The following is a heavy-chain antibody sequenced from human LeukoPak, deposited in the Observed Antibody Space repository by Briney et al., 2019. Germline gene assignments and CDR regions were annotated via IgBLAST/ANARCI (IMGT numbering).Heavy chain of an antibody. Sequence: VASVKVSCKASGYTFTSYAMHWVRQAPGQRLEWMGWINAGNGNTKYSQKFQGRVTMTTDTSTSTAYMELRSLRSDDTAVYYCARAVGATGMVDYWGQGTLVTVSS. CDR3: ARAVGATGMVDY. V-gene: IGHV1-3*01. D-gene: IGHD1-26*01. CDR1: GYTFTSYA. CDR2: INAGNGNT. J-gene: IGHJ4*02.